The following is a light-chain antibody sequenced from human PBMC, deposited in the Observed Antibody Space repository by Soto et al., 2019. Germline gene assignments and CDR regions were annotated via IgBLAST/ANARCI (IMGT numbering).Light chain of an antibody. J-gene: IGKJ2*01. V-gene: IGKV4-1*01. CDR1: QSVLYSSNNKNY. CDR2: WAS. Sequence: DFVMTQSPDSLAVSLGERATINCKSSQSVLYSSNNKNYLAWYQQKPGQPPKLLIYWASTRESGVPDRCSGSGSGTDFTLTISSLQAEDLAVYYCQQYYSTPPTFGQGTKLEIK. CDR3: QQYYSTPPT.